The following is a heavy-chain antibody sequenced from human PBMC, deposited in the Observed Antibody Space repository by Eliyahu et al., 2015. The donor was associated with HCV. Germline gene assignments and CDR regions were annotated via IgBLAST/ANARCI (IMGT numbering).Heavy chain of an antibody. Sequence: QVQLVQSGAEVKKPGASVKVSCKASGYTFTXYYMHWVRQPGQGLEWMGIINPSGGSTSYAQKFQGRVTMTRDTSTSTVYMELSSLRSEDTAVYYCARDIPYCGGDCYSGLPDYWGQGTLVTVSS. CDR3: ARDIPYCGGDCYSGLPDY. CDR1: GYTFTXYY. D-gene: IGHD2-21*02. J-gene: IGHJ4*02. CDR2: INPSGGST. V-gene: IGHV1-46*01.